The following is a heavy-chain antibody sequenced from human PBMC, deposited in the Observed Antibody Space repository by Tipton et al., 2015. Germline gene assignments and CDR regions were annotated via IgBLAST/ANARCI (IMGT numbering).Heavy chain of an antibody. V-gene: IGHV4-31*03. D-gene: IGHD4-17*01. Sequence: TLSLTCTVSGGSISSGGYYWSWIRQHPGKGLEWIGYIYYSGSTYYNPSLKSRVTISVDTSKNQFSLKLSSVTAADTAVYYCSTYPYGDFSNYFDNWGQGTLVTVSS. CDR2: IYYSGST. CDR1: GGSISSGGYY. J-gene: IGHJ4*02. CDR3: STYPYGDFSNYFDN.